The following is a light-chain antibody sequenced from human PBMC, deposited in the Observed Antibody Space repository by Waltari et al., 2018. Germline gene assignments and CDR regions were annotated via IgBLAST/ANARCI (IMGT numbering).Light chain of an antibody. CDR3: QVWDSSSDHVV. CDR2: DDS. V-gene: IGLV3-21*02. J-gene: IGLJ2*01. Sequence: SYVLTQPPSVSVAPGQTARITCGGNNLGSKSVHWYQQKPGQAPVLVVYDDSDRPSGDPERVSGPNSGEPATLTISRVEAGDEADYYCQVWDSSSDHVVFGGGTKLTVL. CDR1: NLGSKS.